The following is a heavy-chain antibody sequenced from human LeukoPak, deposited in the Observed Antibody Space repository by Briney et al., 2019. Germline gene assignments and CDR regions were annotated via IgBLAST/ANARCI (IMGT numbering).Heavy chain of an antibody. J-gene: IGHJ4*02. V-gene: IGHV3-30*18. CDR2: ISYDGSNK. CDR1: GFTFSSYG. D-gene: IGHD5-18*01. Sequence: GGSLRLSCAASGFTFSSYGMHWVRQAPGKGLEWVAVISYDGSNKYYADSVKGRFTISRDNSKNTLYLQMNSLRAEDTAVYYCAKAGGYSYGPFDYWGQGTLVTVSS. CDR3: AKAGGYSYGPFDY.